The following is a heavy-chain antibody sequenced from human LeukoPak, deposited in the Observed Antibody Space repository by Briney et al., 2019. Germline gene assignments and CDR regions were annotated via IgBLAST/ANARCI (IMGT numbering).Heavy chain of an antibody. CDR3: ARRSYSSGYYYFDY. Sequence: SETLSLTCTVSGGSISSSSYYWGWIRQPPGKGLEWIGYIYNSGSTNYNPSLKSRVTISVDTSKNQFSLKLSSVTAADTAVYYCARRSYSSGYYYFDYWGQGTLVTVSS. CDR2: IYNSGST. D-gene: IGHD3-22*01. CDR1: GGSISSSSYY. V-gene: IGHV4-61*05. J-gene: IGHJ4*02.